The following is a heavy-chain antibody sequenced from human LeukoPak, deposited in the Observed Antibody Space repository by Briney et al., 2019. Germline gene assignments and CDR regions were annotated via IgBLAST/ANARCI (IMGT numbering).Heavy chain of an antibody. CDR2: IKQDGGQI. V-gene: IGHV3-7*01. D-gene: IGHD5-24*01. CDR1: GFTFNNYW. Sequence: SGGSLRLSCAASGFTFNNYWMSWVRQAPGKGLEWVANIKQDGGQIYYVDSVKGRFTISRDNAKNTLYLQMNSLRAEDTAVYYCARAHFNSSPLVEMATMIDYWGQGTLVTVSS. J-gene: IGHJ4*02. CDR3: ARAHFNSSPLVEMATMIDY.